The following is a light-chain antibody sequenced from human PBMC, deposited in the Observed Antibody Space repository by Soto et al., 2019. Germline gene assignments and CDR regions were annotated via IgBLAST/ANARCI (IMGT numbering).Light chain of an antibody. J-gene: IGLJ1*01. CDR3: SSYTSSSTLAV. CDR2: EVS. CDR1: SSDVGGYNY. Sequence: QSVLTQPASVSGSPGQSITISCTGTSSDVGGYNYVSWYQQHPGKAPKLMIYEVSNRPSGVSNRFSGSKSGNTASLTISGLQAEDEADYYCSSYTSSSTLAVFGTGTMVTVL. V-gene: IGLV2-14*01.